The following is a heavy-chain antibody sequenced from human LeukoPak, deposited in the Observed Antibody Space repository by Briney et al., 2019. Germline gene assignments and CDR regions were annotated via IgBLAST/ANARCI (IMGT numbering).Heavy chain of an antibody. Sequence: SETLSLTCTVYDESLSAHYWGWIRQSPGKGLEWIGEINHSGTTNYNPSLKSRVTISVDTSKNQFSLKLSSVTAADTAVYYCARTAAEYGDYGVYYYYGMDVWGQGTTVTVSS. CDR3: ARTAAEYGDYGVYYYYGMDV. V-gene: IGHV4-34*01. D-gene: IGHD4-17*01. CDR1: DESLSAHY. CDR2: INHSGTT. J-gene: IGHJ6*02.